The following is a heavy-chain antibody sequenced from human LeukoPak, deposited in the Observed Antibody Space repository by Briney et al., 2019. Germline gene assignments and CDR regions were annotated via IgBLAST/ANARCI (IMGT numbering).Heavy chain of an antibody. J-gene: IGHJ4*02. CDR3: ASDIVATSGDF. V-gene: IGHV3-11*01. CDR2: ITSSGDDI. D-gene: IGHD5-12*01. CDR1: GFTVSSNY. Sequence: GGSLRLSCAASGFTVSSNYMSWVRQAPGKGLEWVAYITSSGDDIYYADSVKGRFTISRDNAKNALFLRMSSLRVEDTATYYCASDIVATSGDFWGQGTLVSVSS.